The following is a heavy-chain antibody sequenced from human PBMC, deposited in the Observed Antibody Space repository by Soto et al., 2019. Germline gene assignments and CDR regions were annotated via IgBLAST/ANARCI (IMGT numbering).Heavy chain of an antibody. Sequence: SETLSLTCVVSGGSISRGDFSWTWIRQPPGKGLEWVGYIYRSGSTYYNPSLKSPVSISLDKSKNQFSLNLTSVTAADTAVYYCARGKTSYFFDLWGQGHLVTVSS. CDR1: GGSISRGDFS. D-gene: IGHD2-2*01. CDR2: IYRSGST. CDR3: ARGKTSYFFDL. V-gene: IGHV4-30-2*01. J-gene: IGHJ4*02.